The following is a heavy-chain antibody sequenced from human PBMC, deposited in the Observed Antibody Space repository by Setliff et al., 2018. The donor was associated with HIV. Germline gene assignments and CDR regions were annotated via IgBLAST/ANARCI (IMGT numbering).Heavy chain of an antibody. CDR3: ARDYCSGITCYSFDY. Sequence: ASVKVSCKASGGTFSNYGISWVRQAPGQGLEWMGWINAANGNTKYSQKFQDRVTITRDTSANTVYMELSSLKSEDTAVYYCARDYCSGITCYSFDYWGQGTLVTVSS. J-gene: IGHJ4*02. D-gene: IGHD2-2*01. CDR1: GGTFSNYG. V-gene: IGHV1-3*01. CDR2: INAANGNT.